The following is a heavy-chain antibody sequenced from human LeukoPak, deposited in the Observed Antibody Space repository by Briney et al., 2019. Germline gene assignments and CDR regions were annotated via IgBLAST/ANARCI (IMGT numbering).Heavy chain of an antibody. V-gene: IGHV4-39*01. CDR3: ASPLNYDFWSGRPYYFDY. CDR2: IYYSGST. J-gene: IGHJ4*02. D-gene: IGHD3-3*01. Sequence: TPSETLSLTCTVSGGSISSSSYYWGWIRQPPGKGLEWIGSIYYSGSTYYNPSLKSRVTISVDTSKNQFSLKLSSVTATDTAVYYRASPLNYDFWSGRPYYFDYWGQGTLVTVSS. CDR1: GGSISSSSYY.